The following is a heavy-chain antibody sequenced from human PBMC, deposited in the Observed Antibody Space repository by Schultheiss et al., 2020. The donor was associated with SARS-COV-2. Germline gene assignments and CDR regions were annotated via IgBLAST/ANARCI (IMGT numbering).Heavy chain of an antibody. V-gene: IGHV1-18*01. CDR3: GRRGVGFDY. Sequence: ASVKVSCKASGYTFTSYGISWVRQAPGQGLEWMGWISAYNGNTDYARMFQGRVIMSSDTPTTTVYMELRGLRSDDTAVYYWGRRGVGFDYWGQGTLVTVSS. J-gene: IGHJ4*02. D-gene: IGHD1-26*01. CDR2: ISAYNGNT. CDR1: GYTFTSYG.